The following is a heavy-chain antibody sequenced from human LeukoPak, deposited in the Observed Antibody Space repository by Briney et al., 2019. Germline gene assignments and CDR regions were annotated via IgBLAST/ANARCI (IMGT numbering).Heavy chain of an antibody. D-gene: IGHD2-15*01. J-gene: IGHJ6*03. CDR2: INPNSGGT. CDR1: GYTFTGYY. V-gene: IGHV1-2*02. Sequence: ASVKVSCKASGYTFTGYYMHWVRQAPGQGLEWMGWINPNSGGTNYAQKFQGRVTMTRDTSISTAYMELSRLRSDDTAVYYCAREGGSTGGYYYYYMDVWGKGTTVTVSS. CDR3: AREGGSTGGYYYYYMDV.